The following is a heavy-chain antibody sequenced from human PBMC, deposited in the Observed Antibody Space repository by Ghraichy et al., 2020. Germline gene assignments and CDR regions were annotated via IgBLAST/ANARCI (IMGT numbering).Heavy chain of an antibody. CDR3: ARGHYGMDV. CDR2: IKKDGSEK. J-gene: IGHJ6*02. CDR1: GFIFSAYW. V-gene: IGHV3-7*03. Sequence: GGSLRLSCAASGFIFSAYWMTWVRQAPGRGLEWVASIKKDGSEKYYVDSGKGRFTISRDNAKNSLYLQMNSLRAEDTAVYYCARGHYGMDVWGQGTTVTVSS.